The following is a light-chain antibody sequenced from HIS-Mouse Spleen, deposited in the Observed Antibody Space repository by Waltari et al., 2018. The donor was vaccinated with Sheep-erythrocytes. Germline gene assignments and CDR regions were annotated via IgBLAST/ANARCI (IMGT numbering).Light chain of an antibody. CDR2: DVS. CDR3: QVWDSSSDLGV. V-gene: IGLV3-21*02. J-gene: IGLJ3*02. Sequence: SYVLTQPPSVSVAPGQTARITCGGNNIGSKSVHGYQQKPGQAPVLVVYDVSDRPSGIPERFSGSNSGNTATLTISRVEAGDEADYYCQVWDSSSDLGVFGGGTKLTVL. CDR1: NIGSKS.